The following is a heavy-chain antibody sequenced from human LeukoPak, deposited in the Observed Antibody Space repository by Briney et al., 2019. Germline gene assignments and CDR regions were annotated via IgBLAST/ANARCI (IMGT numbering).Heavy chain of an antibody. D-gene: IGHD6-19*01. Sequence: GESLKISCKGSGYSFTSYWIGWVRQMPGKGLEWMGIIYPGDSDTRYSPSFQGQVTISADKSISTAYLQWSSLKASDTAMYYCARHCSGWYSYYYYGMDVWGQGTTVTVSS. V-gene: IGHV5-51*01. CDR2: IYPGDSDT. CDR3: ARHCSGWYSYYYYGMDV. CDR1: GYSFTSYW. J-gene: IGHJ6*02.